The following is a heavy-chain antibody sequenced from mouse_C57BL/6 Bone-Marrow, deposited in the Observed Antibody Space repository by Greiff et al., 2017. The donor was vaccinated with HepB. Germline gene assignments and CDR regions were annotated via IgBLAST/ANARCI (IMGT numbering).Heavy chain of an antibody. CDR2: IYPRSGNT. J-gene: IGHJ2*01. Sequence: QVQLKESGAELARPGASVKLSCKASGYTFPSYGISWVKQRTGQGLEWIGEIYPRSGNTDYNEKFKGKAILTADKSSSTAYMELRSLSSEDSAVYFGAEDSYCFDYWGQGTLLTVSS. CDR1: GYTFPSYG. CDR3: AEDSYCFDY. V-gene: IGHV1-81*01.